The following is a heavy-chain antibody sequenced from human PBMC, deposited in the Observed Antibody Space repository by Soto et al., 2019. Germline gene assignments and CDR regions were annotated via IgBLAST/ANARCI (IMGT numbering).Heavy chain of an antibody. J-gene: IGHJ5*02. CDR1: GGSLGSYY. CDR3: ARDDYYDSNNWFDP. Sequence: WETLSLTCTVYGGSLGSYYWSWIRQPPGKGLEWIGRIYTTGSANHNPSLKSRVTMSVDTSKNQVSLKLTSVTAADAGVYYCARDDYYDSNNWFDPWGQGILVTVSS. D-gene: IGHD3-9*01. CDR2: IYTTGSA. V-gene: IGHV4-4*07.